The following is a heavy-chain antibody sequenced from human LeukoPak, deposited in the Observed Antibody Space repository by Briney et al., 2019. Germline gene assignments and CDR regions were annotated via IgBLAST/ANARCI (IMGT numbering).Heavy chain of an antibody. D-gene: IGHD4-17*01. Sequence: ASVKVSCKVSGYTLTELSMHWVRQAPGKGLGWMGGFDPEDGETIYAQKFQGRVTMTEDTSTDTAYMELSSLRSEDTAVSYCATSGAGQHGYWGQGTLVTVSS. CDR1: GYTLTELS. V-gene: IGHV1-24*01. CDR2: FDPEDGET. J-gene: IGHJ4*02. CDR3: ATSGAGQHGY.